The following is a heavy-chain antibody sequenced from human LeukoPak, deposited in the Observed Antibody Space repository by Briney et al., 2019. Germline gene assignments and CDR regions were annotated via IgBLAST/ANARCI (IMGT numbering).Heavy chain of an antibody. CDR3: AIAGDSTTSCYRCFSY. Sequence: GESLKISCHGSGCCFTSYWSGWVRRRPGKGREWKGIIYSGDSDTSYNPSFHGQVTISADMSISTAYPQWSSLKASDAAVYYCAIAGDSTTSCYRCFSYWGQGTLVTVSS. D-gene: IGHD2-2*02. J-gene: IGHJ4*02. V-gene: IGHV5-51*01. CDR1: GCCFTSYW. CDR2: IYSGDSDT.